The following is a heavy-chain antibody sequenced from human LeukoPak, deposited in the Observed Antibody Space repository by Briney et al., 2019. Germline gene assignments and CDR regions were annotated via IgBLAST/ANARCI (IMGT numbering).Heavy chain of an antibody. V-gene: IGHV4-31*03. D-gene: IGHD3-10*01. CDR3: AREGPGRGVIGNIDY. Sequence: PSETLPLTCTVSGGSISSGGYYWSWIRQHPGKGLEWIGYIYYSGSTYYNPSLKSRVTISVDTSKNQFSLKLTSVTAADTAVYYCAREGPGRGVIGNIDYWGQGTLVTVSS. CDR2: IYYSGST. CDR1: GGSISSGGYY. J-gene: IGHJ4*02.